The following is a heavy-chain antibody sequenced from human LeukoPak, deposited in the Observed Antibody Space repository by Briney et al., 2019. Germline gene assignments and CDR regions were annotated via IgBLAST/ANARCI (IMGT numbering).Heavy chain of an antibody. CDR1: GFTFSNYW. V-gene: IGHV3-7*01. D-gene: IGHD3-3*01. CDR2: ISQDGSGK. Sequence: GGSLRLSCGASGFTFSNYWMSWVRQAPGKGLEWVINISQDGSGKNYADSVEGRFTISRDIAKNTLYLQMNSLRAEDTGVYYCAKDHYWSIDYWGRGTLVTVSS. CDR3: AKDHYWSIDY. J-gene: IGHJ4*02.